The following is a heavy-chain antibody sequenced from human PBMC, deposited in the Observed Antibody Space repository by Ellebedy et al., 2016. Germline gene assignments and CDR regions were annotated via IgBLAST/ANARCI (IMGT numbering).Heavy chain of an antibody. V-gene: IGHV3-49*03. CDR3: ARYYYGMDV. J-gene: IGHJ6*02. Sequence: GESLKISXTTSGFSFGFYAVSWFRQAPGKGLEWLGFIRSRADSGTTEYAASGKGRFSISRDDSRAVAYLQMNSLKTEDTAVYYCARYYYGMDVWGQGTTVTVSS. CDR1: GFSFGFYA. CDR2: IRSRADSGTT.